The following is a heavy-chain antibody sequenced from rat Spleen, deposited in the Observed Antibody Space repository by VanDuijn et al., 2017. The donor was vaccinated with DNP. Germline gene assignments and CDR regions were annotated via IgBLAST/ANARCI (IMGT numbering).Heavy chain of an antibody. D-gene: IGHD1-12*03. CDR3: ARSDFSLMGFIPFAF. Sequence: EVQLQESGPGLVKPSQSLSLTCSVTGYSISSNYWGWIRKFPGSKMEWMGYISYSGGTRYNPSLTSRVSITRDTSTNQFFLQLNSVTTADTATYYCARSDFSLMGFIPFAFWGQGTLVTVS. J-gene: IGHJ3*01. CDR1: GYSISSNY. CDR2: ISYSGGT. V-gene: IGHV3-1*01.